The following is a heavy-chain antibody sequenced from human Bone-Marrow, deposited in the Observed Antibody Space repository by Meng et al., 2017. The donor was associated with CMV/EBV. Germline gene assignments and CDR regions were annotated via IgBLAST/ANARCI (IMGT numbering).Heavy chain of an antibody. D-gene: IGHD3-3*01. J-gene: IGHJ6*02. V-gene: IGHV3-66*02. Sequence: GESLKISCVASGFSVNSNYMSWVRQAPGKGLEWVSVIYRGGRTYYADSVKGRFTVSRDDSKNTLYLQMNSLRTDDTGVYYCARDLWAYNSEWFPYGMDVWGQGTTVTFYS. CDR3: ARDLWAYNSEWFPYGMDV. CDR2: IYRGGRT. CDR1: GFSVNSNY.